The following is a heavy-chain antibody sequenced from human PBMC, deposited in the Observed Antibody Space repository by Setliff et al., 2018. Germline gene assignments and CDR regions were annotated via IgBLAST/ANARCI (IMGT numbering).Heavy chain of an antibody. CDR1: GGTFSTFG. D-gene: IGHD1-26*01. CDR3: ARRREENYYYYMDV. CDR2: INTGTGNT. V-gene: IGHV1-3*04. Sequence: ASVKVSCKTSGGTFSTFGIHWVRQAPGQRLEWMGWINTGTGNTQYSQNFQGRVTFTRDTSASTAYMELSSLRSEDTAVYFCARRREENYYYYMDVWGKGTAVTAP. J-gene: IGHJ6*03.